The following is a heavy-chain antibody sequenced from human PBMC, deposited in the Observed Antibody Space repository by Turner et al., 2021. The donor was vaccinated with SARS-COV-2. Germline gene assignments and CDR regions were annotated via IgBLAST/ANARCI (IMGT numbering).Heavy chain of an antibody. D-gene: IGHD1-1*01. J-gene: IGHJ6*02. CDR1: GGSVTSVNHY. CDR2: VHYSGIT. Sequence: QVQLQESGPGLVEASETLSLICSVSGGSVTSVNHYWSWVRQPPGKGLEWIGYVHYSGITNYSPSLRSRVTISVDTSKNQLSLNLISMTAADTAVYYCARHQGSTSGYDHGMNVWGQGTAVIVSS. V-gene: IGHV4-61*01. CDR3: ARHQGSTSGYDHGMNV.